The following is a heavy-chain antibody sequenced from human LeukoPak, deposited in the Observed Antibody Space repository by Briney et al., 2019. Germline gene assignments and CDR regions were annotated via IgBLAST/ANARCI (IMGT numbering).Heavy chain of an antibody. CDR2: INHSGST. J-gene: IGHJ4*02. V-gene: IGHV4-34*01. Sequence: SETLSLTCAVYGGSFSGYYWSWIRQPPGKGLEWIGEINHSGSTNYNPSLKSRVTISVDTSKNQFSLKLSSVTAADTAVYYCARAYGAPADWGQGTLVTVSS. D-gene: IGHD4-17*01. CDR3: ARAYGAPAD. CDR1: GGSFSGYY.